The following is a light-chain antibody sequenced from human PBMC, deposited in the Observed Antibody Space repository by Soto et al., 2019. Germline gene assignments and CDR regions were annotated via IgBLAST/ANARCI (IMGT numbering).Light chain of an antibody. J-gene: IGLJ2*01. V-gene: IGLV1-47*01. CDR3: AAWDDILSGVV. CDR1: SSNIGSNY. CDR2: RNN. Sequence: QSVLTQPPSASGTPVQRGTISCSGSSSNIGSNYVYWYQQLPGTAPKLLIYRNNQRPSGVPDRFSGSKSGTSASLAISGLRYEDEADYYCAAWDDILSGVVFGGGTKVTVL.